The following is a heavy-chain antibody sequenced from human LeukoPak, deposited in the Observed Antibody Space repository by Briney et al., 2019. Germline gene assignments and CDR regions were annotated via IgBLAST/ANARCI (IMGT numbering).Heavy chain of an antibody. Sequence: GGSLRLSCAASGFTFSTYAMSWARQAPGKGLEWVSGISSSGSGGNTYYADSVKGRFTISRDNAKNSLYLQMNSLRAEDTAVYYCARDHRGSPLVYYYYGMDVWGQGTTVTVSS. CDR2: ISSSGSGGNT. D-gene: IGHD3-10*01. CDR3: ARDHRGSPLVYYYYGMDV. V-gene: IGHV3-23*01. CDR1: GFTFSTYA. J-gene: IGHJ6*02.